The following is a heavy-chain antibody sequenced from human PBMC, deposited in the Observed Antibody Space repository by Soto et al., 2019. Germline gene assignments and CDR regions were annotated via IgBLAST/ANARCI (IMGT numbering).Heavy chain of an antibody. J-gene: IGHJ4*02. CDR2: IKSRTENETT. D-gene: IGHD3-16*01. CDR1: GFTFSNVW. V-gene: IGHV3-15*01. CDR3: VTRLPQPNSWFDY. Sequence: PGGSLRLSCAASGFTFSNVWLSWVRQGPGEGLEWLGRIKSRTENETTDYASPARGRFIISRDDSKNMLYLQLNSLKSEDIGVYYCVTRLPQPNSWFDYWGQGT.